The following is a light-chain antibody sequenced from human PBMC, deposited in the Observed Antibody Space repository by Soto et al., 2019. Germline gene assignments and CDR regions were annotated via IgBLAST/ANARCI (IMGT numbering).Light chain of an antibody. CDR1: QSITIW. CDR3: QHYKSDSWT. Sequence: DIQMTQSPSTLSASVGDRVTITCRASQSITIWLAWYQQKPGKAPKLLIFDASSVESGVPSRFSGSGSGTEFTLTIRRLQPDDFATYYCQHYKSDSWTFGQGTKVEIK. CDR2: DAS. V-gene: IGKV1-5*01. J-gene: IGKJ1*01.